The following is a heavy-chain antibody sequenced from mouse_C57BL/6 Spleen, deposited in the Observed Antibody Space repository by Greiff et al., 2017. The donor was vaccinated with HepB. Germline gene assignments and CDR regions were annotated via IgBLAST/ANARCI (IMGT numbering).Heavy chain of an antibody. CDR3: ARRLSRGFDY. Sequence: QVQLKQSGAELVRPGTSVKVSCKASGYAFTNYLIEWVKQRPGQGLEWIGVINPGSGGTNYNEKFKGKATLTADKSSSTAYMQLSSLTSEDSAVYFCARRLSRGFDYWGQGTTLTVSS. CDR1: GYAFTNYL. D-gene: IGHD2-2*01. CDR2: INPGSGGT. J-gene: IGHJ2*01. V-gene: IGHV1-54*01.